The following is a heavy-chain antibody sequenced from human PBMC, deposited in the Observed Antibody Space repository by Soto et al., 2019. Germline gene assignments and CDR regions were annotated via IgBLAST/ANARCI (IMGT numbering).Heavy chain of an antibody. Sequence: QVQLVESGGGVVQPGRSLRLSCAASGFIFSNYGMHWVRQAPGKGLEWVAVISFDGTNTRYVDTVKGRFTISRDNSKNTLYLQMTSLRAEDTAVYYCAKGMLSGSYVMERPPLEYLGQGTLVTVSS. CDR3: AKGMLSGSYVMERPPLEY. CDR1: GFIFSNYG. V-gene: IGHV3-30*18. J-gene: IGHJ4*02. CDR2: ISFDGTNT. D-gene: IGHD1-26*01.